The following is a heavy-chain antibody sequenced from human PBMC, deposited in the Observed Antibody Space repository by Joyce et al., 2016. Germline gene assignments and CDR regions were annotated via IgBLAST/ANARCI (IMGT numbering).Heavy chain of an antibody. V-gene: IGHV3-7*03. CDR1: GFTFSSYW. D-gene: IGHD1-14*01. Sequence: EVHLVESGGGLVQPGGSLRLSCAASGFTFSSYWMSWVRQAPGKGLEWVANIKKDGSVRYYVDSVKGRFTISRDNTKNSLYLQMNSLRVEDTAVYYCASPGTRYWGQGTLVTVSS. CDR2: IKKDGSVR. CDR3: ASPGTRY. J-gene: IGHJ4*02.